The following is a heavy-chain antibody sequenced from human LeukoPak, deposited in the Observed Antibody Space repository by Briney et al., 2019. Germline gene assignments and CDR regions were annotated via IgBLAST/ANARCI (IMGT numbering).Heavy chain of an antibody. CDR2: ISYDGSNK. CDR1: GFTFSSYA. J-gene: IGHJ4*02. Sequence: GRSLRLSCAASGFTFSSYAMHWVRQAPGKGLEWVAVISYDGSNKYYADSVQGRFTISRDNSKNTLYLQMNSLRAEDTAVYYCARGSSVFGDYVHYFDCWGQGTLVTISS. CDR3: ARGSSVFGDYVHYFDC. V-gene: IGHV3-30-3*01. D-gene: IGHD4-17*01.